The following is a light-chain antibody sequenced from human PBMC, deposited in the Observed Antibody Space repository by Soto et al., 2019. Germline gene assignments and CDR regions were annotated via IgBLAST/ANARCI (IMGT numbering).Light chain of an antibody. CDR1: SGHSTNI. CDR3: ETWDSNTRV. Sequence: QTVVTQSSSASASLGSSVKLTCTLSSGHSTNIIAWHQQQPGKAPRYLMKLERSGSYNKGSGVPDRFSGSSSGADRYLTISNLQFEDEADYYCETWDSNTRVFGGGTKVTVL. V-gene: IGLV4-60*02. J-gene: IGLJ2*01. CDR2: LERSGSY.